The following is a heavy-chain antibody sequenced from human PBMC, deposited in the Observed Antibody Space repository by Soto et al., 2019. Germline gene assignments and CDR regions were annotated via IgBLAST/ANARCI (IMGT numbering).Heavy chain of an antibody. CDR2: IYTSGST. V-gene: IGHV4-4*07. D-gene: IGHD2-15*01. J-gene: IGHJ6*02. Sequence: SETVSLTCTVSGGSISSYYWSWIRQPAGKGLEWIGRIYTSGSTNYNPSLKSRVTMSVDTSKNQFSLKLSSVTAADTAVYYCVGYCSGGSCSRTYYYGMDVWGQGTTVTVSS. CDR3: VGYCSGGSCSRTYYYGMDV. CDR1: GGSISSYY.